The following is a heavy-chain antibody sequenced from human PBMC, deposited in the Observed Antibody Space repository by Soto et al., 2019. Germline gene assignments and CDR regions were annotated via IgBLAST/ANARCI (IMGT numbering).Heavy chain of an antibody. D-gene: IGHD3-16*01. CDR3: AISQDRGGRTTFIY. V-gene: IGHV3-9*01. CDR1: GFTFDDNA. CDR2: INWKSDI. Sequence: SLRLSCAVSGFTFDDNAMHWVRQAPEKGLEWVSGINWKSDIGYADSVKGRFTISRDNAENSLYLQMNSLRAEDTALYYCAISQDRGGRTTFIYWGQEPRSTSPQ. J-gene: IGHJ4*01.